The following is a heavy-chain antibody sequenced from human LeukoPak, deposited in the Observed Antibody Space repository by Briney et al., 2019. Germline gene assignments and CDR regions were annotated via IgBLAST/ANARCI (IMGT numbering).Heavy chain of an antibody. CDR3: GSSTVHYYNYGMDV. CDR1: GFIVSSKY. J-gene: IGHJ6*02. Sequence: GGSLRLSCAASGFIVSSKYMSWVRQAPGKGLDWVSTVYSNDDTYYADPVKGRFSISRDKSKNTLYLQMNSLRAEDTAVYYCGSSTVHYYNYGMDVWGQGATVTVSS. V-gene: IGHV3-53*01. D-gene: IGHD2-21*02. CDR2: VYSNDDT.